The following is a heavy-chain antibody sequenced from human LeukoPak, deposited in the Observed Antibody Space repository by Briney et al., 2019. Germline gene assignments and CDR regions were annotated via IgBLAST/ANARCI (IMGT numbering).Heavy chain of an antibody. D-gene: IGHD3-10*01. CDR3: ARASGPFDI. V-gene: IGHV3-33*01. J-gene: IGHJ3*02. Sequence: GGSLRLSCAASGFTFSTYGIHWVRQAPGKGLEWVAVIWNDGSNNYYADSVKGRSTISRDNSKNTLYLQMNSLRGDDTAVNYCARASGPFDIWGQGTMVTVSS. CDR2: IWNDGSNN. CDR1: GFTFSTYG.